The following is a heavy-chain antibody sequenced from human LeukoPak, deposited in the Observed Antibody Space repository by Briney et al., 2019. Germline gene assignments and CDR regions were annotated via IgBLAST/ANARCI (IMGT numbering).Heavy chain of an antibody. CDR3: ARDPHCSGGSCFDY. J-gene: IGHJ4*02. D-gene: IGHD2-15*01. CDR1: GGSISSYY. CDR2: IYTSGST. V-gene: IGHV4-4*07. Sequence: KPSETLSLTCTVSGGSISSYYWSWIRQPAGKGLEWIGRIYTSGSTNYNPSLKSRVTISVDTSKNQFSLKLSSVTAADTAVYYCARDPHCSGGSCFDYWGQGTLVTVSS.